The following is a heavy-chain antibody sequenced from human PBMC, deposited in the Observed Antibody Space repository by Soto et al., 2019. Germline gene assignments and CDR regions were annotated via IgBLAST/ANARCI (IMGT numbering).Heavy chain of an antibody. D-gene: IGHD2-2*02. CDR2: IIPIFGTA. J-gene: IGHJ3*02. V-gene: IGHV1-69*06. CDR1: GGTFSSYA. Sequence: SVKVSCKASGGTFSSYAISWVRQAPGQGLEWMGGIIPIFGTANYAQKFQGRVTITADKSTSTAYMELSSLGSEDTAVYYCARGYRPHDAFDIWGQGTMVTVSS. CDR3: ARGYRPHDAFDI.